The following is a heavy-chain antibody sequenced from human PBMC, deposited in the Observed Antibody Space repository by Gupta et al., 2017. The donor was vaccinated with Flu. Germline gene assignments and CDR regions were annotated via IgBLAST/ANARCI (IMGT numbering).Heavy chain of an antibody. J-gene: IGHJ3*02. Sequence: QVQLQESGPGLVKPSQTLSLTCTVSGGSISSGGYYWSWIRQHPGKGLEWIGYIYYSGRTYYNPSLKSRVTISVDTSKNQFSLKLSSVTAADTAVYYCAGGGYYDSTGRHDAFDIWGQGTMVTVSS. V-gene: IGHV4-31*03. D-gene: IGHD3-22*01. CDR2: IYYSGRT. CDR1: GGSISSGGYY. CDR3: AGGGYYDSTGRHDAFDI.